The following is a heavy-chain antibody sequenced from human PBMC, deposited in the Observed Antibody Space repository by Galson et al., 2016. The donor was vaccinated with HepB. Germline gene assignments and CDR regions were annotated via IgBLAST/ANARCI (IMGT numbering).Heavy chain of an antibody. Sequence: SETLSLTCTVSGGSVSSGDYYWNWIRQPPGKGPEWIAYIYYSGNTNYNPSLKDRLSISADTANSQFSLKLNSVTAADTAIYFCARLGAALDYWGQGILVTVSS. CDR3: ARLGAALDY. V-gene: IGHV4-61*08. J-gene: IGHJ4*02. CDR1: GGSVSSGDYY. D-gene: IGHD1-26*01. CDR2: IYYSGNT.